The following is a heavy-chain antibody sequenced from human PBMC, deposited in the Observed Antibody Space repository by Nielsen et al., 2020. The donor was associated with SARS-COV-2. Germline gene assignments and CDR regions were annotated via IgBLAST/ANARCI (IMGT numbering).Heavy chain of an antibody. D-gene: IGHD2-15*01. CDR2: ISWNSGSI. J-gene: IGHJ6*02. CDR1: GFTFSSYD. Sequence: GGSLRLSCAASGFTFSSYDMHWVRQAPGKGLEWVSGISWNSGSIGYADSVKGRFTISRDNAKNSLYLQMNSLRAEDTALYYCAKGYCSGGSCSGDYYYGMDVWGQGTTVTVSS. V-gene: IGHV3-9*01. CDR3: AKGYCSGGSCSGDYYYGMDV.